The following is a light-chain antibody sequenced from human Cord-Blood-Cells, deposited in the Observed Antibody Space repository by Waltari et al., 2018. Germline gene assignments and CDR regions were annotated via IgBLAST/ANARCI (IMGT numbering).Light chain of an antibody. J-gene: IGKJ1*01. CDR2: GAS. CDR1: QSVSSSY. CDR3: QQYGSSPKT. V-gene: IGKV3-20*01. Sequence: EIVLTQSPGTLSLSLGERATLSCRASQSVSSSYLAWYQQKPGQDPRLLIYGASSRATGIPDRFSGSGSGTDFTLTISRLEPEDFAVYYCQQYGSSPKTFGQGTKVEIK.